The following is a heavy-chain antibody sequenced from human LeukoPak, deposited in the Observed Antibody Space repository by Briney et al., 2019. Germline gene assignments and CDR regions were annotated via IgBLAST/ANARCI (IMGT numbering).Heavy chain of an antibody. V-gene: IGHV3-53*01. CDR1: GFTVSSNS. Sequence: PGGSLRLSCTVSGFTVSSNSMSWVRQAPGKGLEWVSFIYSDNTHYSDSVKGRFTISRDNSKNTLYLQMNSLRAEDTAVYYCARGVRRYCSGGSCYHDYWGQGTLVTVSS. CDR2: IYSDNT. D-gene: IGHD2-15*01. CDR3: ARGVRRYCSGGSCYHDY. J-gene: IGHJ4*02.